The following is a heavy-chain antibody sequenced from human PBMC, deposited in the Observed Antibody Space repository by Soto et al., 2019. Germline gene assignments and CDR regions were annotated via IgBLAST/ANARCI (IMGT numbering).Heavy chain of an antibody. CDR2: ISGTSSTI. J-gene: IGHJ4*02. CDR1: GFTFSGYS. V-gene: IGHV3-48*01. CDR3: ARDRAEDY. Sequence: EVQLVESGGGLVQPGGSLRLSCAASGFTFSGYSLNWVRQAPGKGLEWLSYISGTSSTIYYADSVEGQFTISRDNAKNSLYLQMNSLRAEDTAVYYCARDRAEDYWGQGTLVTVSS.